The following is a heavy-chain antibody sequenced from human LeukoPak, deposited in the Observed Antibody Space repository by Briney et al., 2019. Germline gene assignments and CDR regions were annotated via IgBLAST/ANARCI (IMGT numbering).Heavy chain of an antibody. V-gene: IGHV3-23*01. Sequence: GGSLRLSCAASGFTFSSYAMSWVRQAPGKGLEWVTAISGSGGSTYYADPVKGRFTISRDNSKNTLYLQMNSLRAEDTAVYYCAKVFKVYGSGKYYFDYWGQGTLVTVSS. CDR2: ISGSGGST. D-gene: IGHD3-10*01. CDR3: AKVFKVYGSGKYYFDY. J-gene: IGHJ4*02. CDR1: GFTFSSYA.